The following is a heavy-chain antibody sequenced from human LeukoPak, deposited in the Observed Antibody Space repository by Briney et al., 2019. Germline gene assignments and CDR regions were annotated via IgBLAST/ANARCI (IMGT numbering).Heavy chain of an antibody. D-gene: IGHD3-22*01. Sequence: SQTLSLTCTVSGGSISSGGYYWSWIRQHPGKGLEWIGYIYYSGSTYYNPSLKSRVTISVDTSKNQFSLKLSSVTAADTAVYYCARAIYYYDSDAFDIWGQGTMVTVSS. CDR3: ARAIYYYDSDAFDI. CDR1: GGSISSGGYY. J-gene: IGHJ3*02. CDR2: IYYSGST. V-gene: IGHV4-31*03.